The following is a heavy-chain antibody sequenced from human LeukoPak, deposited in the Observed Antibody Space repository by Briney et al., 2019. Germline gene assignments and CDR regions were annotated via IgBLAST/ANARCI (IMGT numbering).Heavy chain of an antibody. CDR2: ISSSSSYI. Sequence: GGSLRLSCAASEFTFSTYSMNWVRQAPGKGLEWVSFISSSSSYIYYADSVKGRFTISRDNAKNSLYLQMNSLRAEDTAVYFCAREGGSDSVRTIDYWGQGTLVTVSS. CDR3: AREGGSDSVRTIDY. V-gene: IGHV3-21*06. CDR1: EFTFSTYS. D-gene: IGHD2-21*02. J-gene: IGHJ4*02.